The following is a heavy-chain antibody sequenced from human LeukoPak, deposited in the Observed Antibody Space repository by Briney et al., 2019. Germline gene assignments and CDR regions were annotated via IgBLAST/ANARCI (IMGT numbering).Heavy chain of an antibody. V-gene: IGHV4-61*01. D-gene: IGHD1/OR15-1a*01. J-gene: IGHJ4*02. CDR3: AGGASNNGD. CDR2: IHNSRGT. Sequence: SETLSLTCTVSGDYVTSDSYYWSWIRQPPGKGLEWIGYIHNSRGTSYNPSLKSRVTMSVDTSKNQSSLRLSSVTAADTALYYCAGGASNNGDWGQGTLVTVSS. CDR1: GDYVTSDSYY.